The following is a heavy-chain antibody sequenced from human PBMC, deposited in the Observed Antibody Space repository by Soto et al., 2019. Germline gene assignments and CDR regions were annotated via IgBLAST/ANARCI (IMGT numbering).Heavy chain of an antibody. CDR3: ARLYSGKQCLVLDDWYFDL. Sequence: QVQLVQSGAEVKKPGASVKVSCKASGYTFTSYDINWVRQATGQGLEWMGWMNPNSGNTGYAQKFQGRVTMTRNTSISTAYMELSSLRSEDTAVYYCARLYSGKQCLVLDDWYFDLWGRGTLVTVSS. V-gene: IGHV1-8*01. J-gene: IGHJ2*01. D-gene: IGHD6-19*01. CDR1: GYTFTSYD. CDR2: MNPNSGNT.